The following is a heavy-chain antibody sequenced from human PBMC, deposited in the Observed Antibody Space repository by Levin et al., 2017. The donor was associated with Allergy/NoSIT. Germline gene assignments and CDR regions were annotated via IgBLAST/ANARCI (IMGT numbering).Heavy chain of an antibody. Sequence: GGSLRLSCAGSGFTFSTYWMHWVRQDPGKGLVWVSRISGDGTTTNYAESVKGRFTIFRDNAKNTLYLQMSSLRAEDTAVYSCARGFDTNAFDIWGQGTMVTVSS. CDR2: ISGDGTTT. J-gene: IGHJ3*02. V-gene: IGHV3-74*01. CDR1: GFTFSTYW. D-gene: IGHD3-10*01. CDR3: ARGFDTNAFDI.